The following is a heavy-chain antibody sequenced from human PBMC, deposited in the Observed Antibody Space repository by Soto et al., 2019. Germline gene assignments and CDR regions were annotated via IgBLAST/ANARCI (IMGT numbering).Heavy chain of an antibody. V-gene: IGHV4-30-2*03. Sequence: SETLSLTCAVSGGSISRGGYSWSWIRQPPGKGLEWIGYIYHSGYTYCNPSLKSRVTISVDTSKDQFSLKLSSVTAADTAVYYCARHVFTTVVRGFLITFEYYSGMDVWGQGTTVTVSS. CDR3: ARHVFTTVVRGFLITFEYYSGMDV. D-gene: IGHD3-10*01. CDR1: GGSISRGGYS. CDR2: IYHSGYT. J-gene: IGHJ6*02.